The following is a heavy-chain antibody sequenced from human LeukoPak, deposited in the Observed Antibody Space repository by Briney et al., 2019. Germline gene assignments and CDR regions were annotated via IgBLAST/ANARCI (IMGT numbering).Heavy chain of an antibody. V-gene: IGHV3-15*01. CDR1: GFTFSNAW. CDR2: IKSKTDGGTT. CDR3: ARDSGDGGDFDY. D-gene: IGHD4-17*01. Sequence: PGGSLRLSCAASGFTFSNAWMSWVRQAPGKGLEWVGRIKSKTDGGTTDYAAPVKGRFTISRDDSKNTLYLQMNSLRAEDTAVYYCARDSGDGGDFDYWGQGTLVTVSS. J-gene: IGHJ4*02.